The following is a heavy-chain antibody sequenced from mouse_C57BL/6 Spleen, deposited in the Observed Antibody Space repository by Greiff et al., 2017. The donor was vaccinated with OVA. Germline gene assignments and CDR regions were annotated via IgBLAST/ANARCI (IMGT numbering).Heavy chain of an antibody. Sequence: QVQLKESGPGLVAPSQSLSITCTVSGFSFTSYGVHWVRQPPGKGLEWLVVIWSDGSTTYNSALKSRLSISKDNPKSQVILKMNGLQTDDTAMNNCERNGGTGALDNGGKGTSVTVSS. V-gene: IGHV2-6*02. CDR1: GFSFTSYG. J-gene: IGHJ4*01. CDR2: IWSDGST. CDR3: ERNGGTGALDN. D-gene: IGHD3-3*01.